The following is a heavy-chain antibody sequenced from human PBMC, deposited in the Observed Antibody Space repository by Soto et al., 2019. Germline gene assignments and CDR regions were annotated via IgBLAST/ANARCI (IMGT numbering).Heavy chain of an antibody. CDR2: ISSSGSTI. V-gene: IGHV3-48*03. Sequence: PGGSLRLSCAASGFTFSSYEMNWVRQAPGKGLEWVSYISSSGSTIYYADSVKGRFTISRDNAKNSLYLQMNSLRAEDTAVYYCARDRKGPKLFMARPGAGDYWGQGTLVTVSS. CDR1: GFTFSSYE. CDR3: ARDRKGPKLFMARPGAGDY. D-gene: IGHD6-6*01. J-gene: IGHJ4*02.